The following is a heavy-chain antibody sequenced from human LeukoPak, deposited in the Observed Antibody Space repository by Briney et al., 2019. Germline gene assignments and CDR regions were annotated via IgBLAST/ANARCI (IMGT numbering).Heavy chain of an antibody. CDR2: IRYDGRNK. J-gene: IGHJ4*02. CDR3: ARDFRVGARSFDY. D-gene: IGHD1-26*01. Sequence: GGSLRLSCAASGFTFSNYGMHWVRQAPGKGLEWVGFIRYDGRNKYYADFVKGRFTISRDNSKNTLYLQMNSLRAEDTAVYNCARDFRVGARSFDYWGQGTLVTVSS. V-gene: IGHV3-30*02. CDR1: GFTFSNYG.